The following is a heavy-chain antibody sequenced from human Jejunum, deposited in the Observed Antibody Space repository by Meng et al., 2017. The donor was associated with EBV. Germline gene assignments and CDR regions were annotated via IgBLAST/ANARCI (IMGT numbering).Heavy chain of an antibody. CDR1: CGSANRGNVY. D-gene: IGHD5-12*01. J-gene: IGHJ4*02. CDR3: AGLRYSGYDRAFDY. Sequence: QLAESGPGLVKPPEPLSRTCTVSCGSANRGNVYWSWIRQPPGKGLAWIGYIYYSGSTNHTPFLKSRVTISLDTSKNQFSLKLSSVTAADTAVYYCAGLRYSGYDRAFDYWGQGALVTVSS. V-gene: IGHV4-61*01. CDR2: IYYSGST.